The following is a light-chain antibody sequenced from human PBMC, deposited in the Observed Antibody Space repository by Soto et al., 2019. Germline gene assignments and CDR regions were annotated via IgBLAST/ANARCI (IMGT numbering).Light chain of an antibody. Sequence: EIVMTQSPATLSVSPGERATLSCRASQSVSNSYLAWYQQKPGRAPRLLIYGASSRATDIPDRFSGSGSGTDFTLTISRLEPVDSAVYYCQQYGSSPTTFGQGTKVDIK. CDR3: QQYGSSPTT. CDR2: GAS. CDR1: QSVSNSY. V-gene: IGKV3-20*01. J-gene: IGKJ1*01.